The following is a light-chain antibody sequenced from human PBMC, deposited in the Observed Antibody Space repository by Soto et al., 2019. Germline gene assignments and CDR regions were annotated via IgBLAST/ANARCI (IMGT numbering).Light chain of an antibody. CDR3: SSYTSSSTYV. CDR1: SSDVGGYNY. CDR2: DVS. V-gene: IGLV2-14*01. J-gene: IGLJ1*01. Sequence: QSALTQPASVSGSPGQSIAISCTGTSSDVGGYNYVSWYQQHPGKAPKLMVYDVSNRPSGVSNRFSGSKSGNTASLTISGLQAEDEDDYYCSSYTSSSTYVLGTGTKLT.